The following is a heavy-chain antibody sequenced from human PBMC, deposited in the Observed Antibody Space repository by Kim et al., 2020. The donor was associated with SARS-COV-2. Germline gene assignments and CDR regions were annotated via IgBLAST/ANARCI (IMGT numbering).Heavy chain of an antibody. Sequence: DADSVKGRFTISRDNAKNSLYLQMNSLRAEDTAVYYCASLVAPGDLYDYWGQGTLVTVSS. J-gene: IGHJ4*02. V-gene: IGHV3-21*01. D-gene: IGHD2-15*01. CDR3: ASLVAPGDLYDY.